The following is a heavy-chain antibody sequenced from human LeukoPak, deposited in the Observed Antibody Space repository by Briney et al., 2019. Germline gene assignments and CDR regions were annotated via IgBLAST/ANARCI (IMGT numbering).Heavy chain of an antibody. V-gene: IGHV1-24*01. J-gene: IGHJ6*02. D-gene: IGHD1-26*01. CDR2: FDPEDGET. CDR1: GYTLTELS. CDR3: ATGKLWWELPGRGSYYYYGMDV. Sequence: ASVKVSFTVSGYTLTELSMHWVRQAPGKGLEWMGGFDPEDGETIYAQKFQGRVTMTEDTSTDTAYMELSSLRSEDTAVYYCATGKLWWELPGRGSYYYYGMDVWGQGTTVTVSS.